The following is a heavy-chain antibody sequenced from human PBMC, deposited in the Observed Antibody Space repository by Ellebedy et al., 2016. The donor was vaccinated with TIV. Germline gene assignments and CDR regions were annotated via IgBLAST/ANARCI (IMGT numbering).Heavy chain of an antibody. D-gene: IGHD5-12*01. J-gene: IGHJ6*02. CDR3: ARDGSPNMVATPDEYGMDV. CDR1: GFTFSSYS. V-gene: IGHV3-30*03. Sequence: SLKISXAASGFTFSSYSMNWVRQAPGKGLEWVAVISYDGSNKYYADSVKGRFTISRDNSKNTLYLQMNSLRAEDTAVYYCARDGSPNMVATPDEYGMDVWGQGTTVTVSS. CDR2: ISYDGSNK.